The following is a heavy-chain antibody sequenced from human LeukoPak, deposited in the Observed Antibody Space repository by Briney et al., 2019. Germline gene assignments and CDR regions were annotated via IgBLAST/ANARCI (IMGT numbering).Heavy chain of an antibody. V-gene: IGHV4-30-2*01. J-gene: IGHJ5*02. CDR2: IYHSGST. CDR3: ASYDSGSGKFDP. Sequence: PSETLSLTCAVSGVSISSGDYCWSWIRQPPGKGLEWIWSIYHSGSTYYNPSLKSRFTISVDRSNNQFALKLSSVTAADTAVYYCASYDSGSGKFDPWGQGTLVIVSS. CDR1: GVSISSGDYC. D-gene: IGHD3-10*01.